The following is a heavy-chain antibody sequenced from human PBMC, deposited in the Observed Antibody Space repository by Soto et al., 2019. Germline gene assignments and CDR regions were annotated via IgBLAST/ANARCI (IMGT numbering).Heavy chain of an antibody. Sequence: EVQLVESGGGLVQPGGSLRLSCAASGFTFSLYSMSWVRQAPGKGLEWVSYISRSSTGIHYADSVKGRFTISRDDATNSMHLQMTSLRDGDTAVYYCARAVTCGLDVWGQVTTVSISS. D-gene: IGHD3-10*01. V-gene: IGHV3-48*02. CDR1: GFTFSLYS. CDR2: ISRSSTGI. CDR3: ARAVTCGLDV. J-gene: IGHJ6*02.